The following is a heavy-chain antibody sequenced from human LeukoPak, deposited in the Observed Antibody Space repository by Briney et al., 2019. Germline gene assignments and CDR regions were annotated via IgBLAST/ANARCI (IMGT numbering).Heavy chain of an antibody. D-gene: IGHD1-26*01. V-gene: IGHV3-33*06. CDR3: AKVASGSYFDY. J-gene: IGHJ4*02. CDR2: IWYDGSNK. Sequence: GGSLRLSCAASGFTFSSYGMHCVRQAPGKGLEWVAVIWYDGSNKYYADSVKGRFTTSRDNSKKTPYLQMNSLRAEDTAVYYCAKVASGSYFDYWGQGTLVTVSS. CDR1: GFTFSSYG.